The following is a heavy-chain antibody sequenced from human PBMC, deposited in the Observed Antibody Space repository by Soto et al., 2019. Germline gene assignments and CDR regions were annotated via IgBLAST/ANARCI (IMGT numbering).Heavy chain of an antibody. V-gene: IGHV1-69*02. CDR2: TIPMLSMS. CDR3: ATSYGSGSQAFDFWGQGALVTVSSVWLRRPCPPPPDY. D-gene: IGHD3-10*01. Sequence: SVKVSCKASGDTFSSYTINWVRQAPGLGLEWMGRTIPMLSMSNYALKFQGRLTITADKSTSTAYMDLSSLKSEDTAMYYCATSYGSGSQAFDFWGQGALVTVSSVWLRRPCPPPPDYWGQGTLVTVSS. J-gene: IGHJ4*02. CDR1: GDTFSSYT.